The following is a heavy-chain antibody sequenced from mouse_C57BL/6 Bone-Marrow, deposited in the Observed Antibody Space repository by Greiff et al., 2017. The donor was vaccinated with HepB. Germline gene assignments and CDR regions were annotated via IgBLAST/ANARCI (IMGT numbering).Heavy chain of an antibody. J-gene: IGHJ2*01. CDR2: ISYDGSN. D-gene: IGHD1-1*02. V-gene: IGHV3-6*01. CDR1: GYSITSGYY. Sequence: EVKLQESGPGLVKPSQSLSLTCSVTGYSITSGYYWNWIRQFPGNKLEWMGYISYDGSNNYNPSLKNRISITRDTSKNQFFLKLNSVTTEDTATYYCARAGGVDYWGQGTTLTVSS. CDR3: ARAGGVDY.